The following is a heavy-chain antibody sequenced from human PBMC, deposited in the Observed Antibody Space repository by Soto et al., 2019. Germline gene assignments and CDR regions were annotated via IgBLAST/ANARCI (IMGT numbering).Heavy chain of an antibody. V-gene: IGHV4-59*01. D-gene: IGHD6-6*01. J-gene: IGHJ3*02. CDR1: GGSISSYY. CDR3: GRLEYSSSFAFDI. Sequence: SETLSLTCTVSGGSISSYYWSWIRQPPGKGLEWIGYIYYSGSTNYNPSLKSRVTISVDTSKNQFSLKLSSVTAADTAVYYCGRLEYSSSFAFDIWGQGTMVTVSS. CDR2: IYYSGST.